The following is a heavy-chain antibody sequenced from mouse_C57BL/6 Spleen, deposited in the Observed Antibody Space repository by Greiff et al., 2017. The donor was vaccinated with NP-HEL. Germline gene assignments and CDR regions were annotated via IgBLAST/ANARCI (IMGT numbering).Heavy chain of an antibody. V-gene: IGHV5-17*01. J-gene: IGHJ2*01. CDR1: GFTFTDYG. CDR2: IRSASSTI. CDR3: ERESDEIYCSDY. Sequence: EVKLLESGGGLVKPGASLKLSCAASGFTFTDYGMHWVRQAPEKGLEWVAYIRSASSTIYYADTVKGRATFSRDNAKNTLFLQMTSLRSEDTAMYYCERESDEIYCSDYWGQGTTLTVSS.